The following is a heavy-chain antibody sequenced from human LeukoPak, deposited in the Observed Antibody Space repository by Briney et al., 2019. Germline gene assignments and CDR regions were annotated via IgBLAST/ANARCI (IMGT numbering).Heavy chain of an antibody. D-gene: IGHD3-10*01. J-gene: IGHJ4*02. V-gene: IGHV3-49*04. CDR3: TPNPMVPFDY. CDR2: IRSKTYGGTT. CDR1: GFTFADYA. Sequence: PGGSLRLSCTASGFTFADYAMTWVRQAPGKGLEWLGFIRSKTYGGTTEFAASVKGRFIISRDDSKSIAYLQMNSLNTDDTGVYYCTPNPMVPFDYWGQGTLVTVSS.